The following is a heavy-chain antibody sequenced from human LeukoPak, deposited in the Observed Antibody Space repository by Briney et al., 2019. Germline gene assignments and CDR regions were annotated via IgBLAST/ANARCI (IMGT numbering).Heavy chain of an antibody. CDR3: ARDPYSSGWLRFDY. V-gene: IGHV3-30-3*01. J-gene: IGHJ4*02. Sequence: GGSLRLSCAASGFTFSSYAMHWVRQAPGKGLEWVAVISYDGSNKYYADSVKGRFTTSRDNSKNTLYLQMNSLRAEDTAVYYCARDPYSSGWLRFDYWGQGTLVTVSS. CDR1: GFTFSSYA. D-gene: IGHD6-19*01. CDR2: ISYDGSNK.